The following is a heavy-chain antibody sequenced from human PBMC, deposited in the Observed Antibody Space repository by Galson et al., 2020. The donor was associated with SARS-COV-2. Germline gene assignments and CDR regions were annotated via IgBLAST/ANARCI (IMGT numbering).Heavy chain of an antibody. V-gene: IGHV3-7*03. CDR1: GFTFSSYW. CDR3: AREQTWIQLWDFDY. D-gene: IGHD5-18*01. CDR2: IKQDGSEK. J-gene: IGHJ4*02. Sequence: GGSLRLSCAASGFTFSSYWMSWVRQAPGKGLEWVANIKQDGSEKYYVDSVKGRFTISRDNAKNSLYLQMNSLRAEDTAVYYCAREQTWIQLWDFDYWGQGTLVTVSS.